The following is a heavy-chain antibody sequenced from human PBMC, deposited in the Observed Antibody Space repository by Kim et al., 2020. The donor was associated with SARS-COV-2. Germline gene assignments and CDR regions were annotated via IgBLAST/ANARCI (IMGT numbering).Heavy chain of an antibody. V-gene: IGHV3-7*03. CDR2: IKQDGSEK. J-gene: IGHJ6*02. CDR1: GFTFSSYW. CDR3: ARESRRGFYYDILTDYGMDV. D-gene: IGHD3-9*01. Sequence: GGSLRLSCAASGFTFSSYWMSWVRQAPGKGLEWVANIKQDGSEKYYVDSVKGRFTISRDNAKNSLYLQMNSLRAEDTAVYYCARESRRGFYYDILTDYGMDVWGQGTTVTVSS.